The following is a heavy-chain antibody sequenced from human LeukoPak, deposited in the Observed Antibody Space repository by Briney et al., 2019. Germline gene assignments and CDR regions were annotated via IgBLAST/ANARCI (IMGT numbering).Heavy chain of an antibody. J-gene: IGHJ6*03. Sequence: SETLSLTCAVYGGSFSGYYWSWIRQPPGKGLEWIGEINHSGSTNYNPSLKSRVTISVDTSKNQFSLKLSSVTAADPAVYYCARSPYYYYYYMDVWGKGTTVTVSS. CDR2: INHSGST. CDR3: ARSPYYYYYYMDV. CDR1: GGSFSGYY. V-gene: IGHV4-34*01.